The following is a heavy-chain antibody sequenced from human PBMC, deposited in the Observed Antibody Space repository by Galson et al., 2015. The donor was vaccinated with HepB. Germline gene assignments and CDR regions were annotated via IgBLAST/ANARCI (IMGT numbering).Heavy chain of an antibody. J-gene: IGHJ4*02. D-gene: IGHD5-24*01. Sequence: SLRLSCAASGFSFNNYVMGWVRQAPGKGLEWVSTISSSGVNTYYADSVRGRFTISRDNFKNTLYLQMNSLRGEDTAVYYCAEPHGFSLWGQGTPVTVSS. V-gene: IGHV3-23*01. CDR3: AEPHGFSL. CDR2: ISSSGVNT. CDR1: GFSFNNYV.